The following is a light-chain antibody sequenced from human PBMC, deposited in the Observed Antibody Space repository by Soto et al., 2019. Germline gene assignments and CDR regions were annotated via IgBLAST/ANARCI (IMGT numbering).Light chain of an antibody. J-gene: IGKJ1*01. CDR3: QQYRDWPET. CDR2: DAS. CDR1: HSVSNN. Sequence: EIVMMQSPGTLSVSPGERATLSCRASHSVSNNLAWYQQKVGQSPRLLIYDASTRATGVPGRFSGSGSGTQFTLTISSLLPEDFAVYYCQQYRDWPETFGQGTKVEIK. V-gene: IGKV3-15*01.